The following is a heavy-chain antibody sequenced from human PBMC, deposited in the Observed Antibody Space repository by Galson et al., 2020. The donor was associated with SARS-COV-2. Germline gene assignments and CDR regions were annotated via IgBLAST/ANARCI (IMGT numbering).Heavy chain of an antibody. Sequence: GGSLRLSCEVSGFRFSQFAMSWVRQAPGKGLEWVSSISGSGGSIYYADSVKGRFTISRDASKNTLYLQMNSLRAEDTAIYFCAKDMYSGTYDKWEFWGKGTLVTVSS. D-gene: IGHD1-26*01. CDR1: GFRFSQFA. V-gene: IGHV3-23*01. J-gene: IGHJ4*02. CDR2: ISGSGGSI. CDR3: AKDMYSGTYDKWEF.